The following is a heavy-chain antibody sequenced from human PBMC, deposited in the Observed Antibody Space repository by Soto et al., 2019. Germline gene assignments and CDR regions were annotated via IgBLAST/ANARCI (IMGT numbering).Heavy chain of an antibody. CDR2: IYYSGST. Sequence: KSSETLSLTCTVSGGSISSSSYYWGWIRQPPGKGLEWIGSIYYSGSTYYNPSLKSRVTISVDTSKNQFSLKLSSVTAADTAVYYCARHDTGYYDSSGPMDVWGQGTTVTVSS. CDR3: ARHDTGYYDSSGPMDV. D-gene: IGHD3-22*01. V-gene: IGHV4-39*01. J-gene: IGHJ6*02. CDR1: GGSISSSSYY.